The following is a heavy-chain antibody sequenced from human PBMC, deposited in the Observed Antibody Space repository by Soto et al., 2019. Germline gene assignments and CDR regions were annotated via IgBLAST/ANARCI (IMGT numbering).Heavy chain of an antibody. V-gene: IGHV3-23*01. CDR1: GFTFSTYA. J-gene: IGHJ4*02. D-gene: IGHD6-13*01. CDR2: ISGSGGST. Sequence: EVQLLESGGGLVQPGGSLRLSCAASGFTFSTYAMSWVRQAPGKGLEWVSGISGSGGSTYYADSVKGRFTISRDNSRNTLYLQMNRLRVEDTAVYYCAKDRTAHSSSWYYFDSWGQGTLVTVSS. CDR3: AKDRTAHSSSWYYFDS.